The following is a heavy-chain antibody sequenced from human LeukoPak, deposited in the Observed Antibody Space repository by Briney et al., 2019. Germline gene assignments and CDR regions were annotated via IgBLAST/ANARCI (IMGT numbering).Heavy chain of an antibody. V-gene: IGHV3-30*18. CDR1: GFTFSNYG. Sequence: GGSLRLSCAASGFTFSNYGMHWARQAPGKGLEWVALISYDGSNKYYADSVRGRFTISRDNSKNTLYLQMNSLRAEDTAVYYCAKDLSSGSSIYGMDVWGQGTTVTVSS. D-gene: IGHD3-10*02. J-gene: IGHJ6*02. CDR3: AKDLSSGSSIYGMDV. CDR2: ISYDGSNK.